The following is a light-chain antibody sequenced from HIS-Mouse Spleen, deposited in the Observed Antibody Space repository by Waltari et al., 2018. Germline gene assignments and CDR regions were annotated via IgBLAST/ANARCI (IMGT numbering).Light chain of an antibody. CDR3: NSRDSSGNHVV. CDR1: SLRSYY. V-gene: IGLV3-19*01. J-gene: IGLJ2*01. Sequence: SSELTQDPAVSVALGQTVRITCQGDSLRSYYASWYQQKPGQAPVLVIYGKTNRPSGFPDRFSGSSSGNTASLTITGAQAEDEADYYCNSRDSSGNHVVFGGGTKLTVL. CDR2: GKT.